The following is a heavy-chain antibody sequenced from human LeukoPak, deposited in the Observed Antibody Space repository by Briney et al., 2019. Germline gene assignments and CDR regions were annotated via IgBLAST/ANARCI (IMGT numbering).Heavy chain of an antibody. CDR2: IYYTGTT. CDR1: GGSISNTNYY. CDR3: ARGGPMVKFDY. V-gene: IGHV4-39*01. Sequence: PSETLSLTCTVSGGSISNTNYYWAWIRQPPGRGLEWIGSIYYTGTTFDNPSLKSRVTISVDTSKNQFSLKLSSVTAADTAVYYCARGGPMVKFDYWGQGTLVTVSS. J-gene: IGHJ4*02. D-gene: IGHD3-10*01.